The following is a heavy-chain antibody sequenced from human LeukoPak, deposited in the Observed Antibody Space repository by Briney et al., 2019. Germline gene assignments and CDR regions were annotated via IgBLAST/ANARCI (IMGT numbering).Heavy chain of an antibody. CDR1: GFTFSSYS. D-gene: IGHD3-16*01. CDR3: ARGGGLDV. J-gene: IGHJ6*02. Sequence: GGSLRLSCAASGFTFSSYSMNWVRQAPGKGLEWVASINHNGNVSYYVDSVKGRFTISRDNAKNSLYLQMSNLRAEDTAVYFCARGGGLDVWGQGATVTVSS. CDR2: INHNGNVS. V-gene: IGHV3-7*03.